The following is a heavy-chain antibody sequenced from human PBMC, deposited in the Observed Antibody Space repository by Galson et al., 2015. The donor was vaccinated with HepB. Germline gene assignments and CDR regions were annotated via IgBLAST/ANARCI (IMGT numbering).Heavy chain of an antibody. CDR2: INHRGST. J-gene: IGHJ2*01. V-gene: IGHV4-34*01. CDR3: ARGRIALKNSSGWSDTTKRYFDL. Sequence: ETLSLTCAVYGGSFSGYYWSWIRQPPGKGLEWIGEINHRGSTNYNPSLKRRVTMSVDTSKNQFSLKLSSVTAADTAVYYCARGRIALKNSSGWSDTTKRYFDLWGRGTLVTVSS. D-gene: IGHD6-19*01. CDR1: GGSFSGYY.